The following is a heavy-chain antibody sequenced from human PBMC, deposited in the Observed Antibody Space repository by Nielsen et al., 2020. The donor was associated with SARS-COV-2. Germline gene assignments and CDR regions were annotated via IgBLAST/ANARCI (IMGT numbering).Heavy chain of an antibody. Sequence: WVRQAPGQRLEWMGWINAGNGNTKYSQKFQGRVTMTRDTSISTAYMELSRLRSDDTAVYYCARGRVAAAGIHYWGQGTLVTVSS. CDR3: ARGRVAAAGIHY. D-gene: IGHD6-13*01. V-gene: IGHV1-2*02. J-gene: IGHJ4*02. CDR2: INAGNGNT.